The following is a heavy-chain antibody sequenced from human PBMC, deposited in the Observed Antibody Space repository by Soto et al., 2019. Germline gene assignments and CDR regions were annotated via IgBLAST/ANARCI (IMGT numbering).Heavy chain of an antibody. J-gene: IGHJ4*02. CDR2: IIPIFGTA. CDR1: GGTFSSYA. V-gene: IGHV1-69*01. CDR3: ASPRGRDYYDSSGHYNAHLFDY. Sequence: QVQLVQSGAEVKKPGSSVKVSCKASGGTFSSYAISWVRQAPGQGLEWMGGIIPIFGTANYAQKFQGRVTITADESTSTAYMELSSLRSEDTAVYYCASPRGRDYYDSSGHYNAHLFDYWGQGTLVTVSS. D-gene: IGHD3-22*01.